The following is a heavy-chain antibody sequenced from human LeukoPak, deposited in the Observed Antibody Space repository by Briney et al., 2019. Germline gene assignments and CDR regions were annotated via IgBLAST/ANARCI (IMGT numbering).Heavy chain of an antibody. D-gene: IGHD4-11*01. Sequence: SETLSLTCTVSRGSISSSSYYWGWIRQPPGKRLEWIGSFYYIGGTYYNPSLEGRVTISADSSKNQFSLKLTSVTAAHTALYYCARILTTFDSWGQGTLVTVSS. CDR3: ARILTTFDS. CDR2: FYYIGGT. CDR1: RGSISSSSYY. J-gene: IGHJ4*02. V-gene: IGHV4-39*01.